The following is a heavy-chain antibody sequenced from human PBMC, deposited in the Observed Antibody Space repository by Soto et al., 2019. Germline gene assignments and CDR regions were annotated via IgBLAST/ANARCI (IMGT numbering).Heavy chain of an antibody. CDR2: IYYSGST. J-gene: IGHJ5*02. CDR3: ARVPFWSGYYTGIWLDP. CDR1: GGSVSSGSHY. D-gene: IGHD3-3*01. Sequence: PSETLSLTCPVSGGSVSSGSHYCSGIRHPPGKLLEWIGNIYYSGSTKYNPSLKSRVTISVDRSRNHFPLKLSSVTAAGTAVYYCARVPFWSGYYTGIWLDPWGQGTLVTVS. V-gene: IGHV4-61*03.